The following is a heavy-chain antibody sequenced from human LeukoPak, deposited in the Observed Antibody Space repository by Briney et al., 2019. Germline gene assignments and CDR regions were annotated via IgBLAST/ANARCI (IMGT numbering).Heavy chain of an antibody. J-gene: IGHJ6*02. V-gene: IGHV4-34*01. D-gene: IGHD5-18*01. Sequence: SETLSLTCAVYGGSFSGYYWSWIRQPPGKGLEWIGEINHSGSPSYNPSLKSRVTISVDTSKNQFSLKLSSVTAADTAVYYCARGPDTAMVNYGMDVWGQGTTVTVSS. CDR1: GGSFSGYY. CDR3: ARGPDTAMVNYGMDV. CDR2: INHSGSP.